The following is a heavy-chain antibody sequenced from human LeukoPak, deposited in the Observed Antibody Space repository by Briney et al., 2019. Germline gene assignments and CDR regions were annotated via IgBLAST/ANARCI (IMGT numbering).Heavy chain of an antibody. CDR3: AKNNYYGSGSGNDY. V-gene: IGHV3-23*01. Sequence: GGSLRLSCAASGCTFSSYAMSWVRQAPGKGLEWVSAISGSGGSTYYADSVKGRFTISRDNSKNTLYLQMNSLRAEDTAVYYCAKNNYYGSGSGNDYWGQGTLVTVSS. D-gene: IGHD3-10*01. CDR1: GCTFSSYA. CDR2: ISGSGGST. J-gene: IGHJ4*02.